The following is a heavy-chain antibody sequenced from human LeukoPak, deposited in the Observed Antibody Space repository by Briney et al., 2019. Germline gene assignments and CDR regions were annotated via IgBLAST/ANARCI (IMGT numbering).Heavy chain of an antibody. D-gene: IGHD1-26*01. V-gene: IGHV3-74*01. CDR2: ISSDGSST. CDR3: ARDGPLGSYFDY. CDR1: GFTFGSYW. J-gene: IGHJ4*02. Sequence: GGSLRLSCAASGFTFGSYWMYWVRQAPGKGLVWVSRISSDGSSTDYADSVKGRFTISRDNAKNTMYLQVNSLRTEDTAVYYCARDGPLGSYFDYWGQGTLVTVSS.